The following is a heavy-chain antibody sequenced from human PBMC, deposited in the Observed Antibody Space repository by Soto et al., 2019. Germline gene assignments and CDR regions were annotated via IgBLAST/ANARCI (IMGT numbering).Heavy chain of an antibody. D-gene: IGHD2-21*01. J-gene: IGHJ6*02. CDR3: ARRDQIAYYYGMDV. CDR1: GFTFCSYW. Sequence: GGSPRLSCAASGFTFCSYWMNWVRQAPGKGLVWVSRINSDGSSTSYVDSVKGRFTISRDNAKNTLYLQMNSLRAEDTAVYYCARRDQIAYYYGMDVWGQGTTVTVS. CDR2: INSDGSST. V-gene: IGHV3-74*01.